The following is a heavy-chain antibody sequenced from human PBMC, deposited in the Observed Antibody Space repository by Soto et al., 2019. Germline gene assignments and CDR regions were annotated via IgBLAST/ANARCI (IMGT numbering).Heavy chain of an antibody. CDR3: ARERDTTGYVLKY. V-gene: IGHV3-66*01. D-gene: IGHD3-22*01. Sequence: GGSLRLSSAASGFTVSNSYMSWFRQAPGKGLEWVSILYTGGSTYYAGSVKDRFTISRDNSKNMLYPQMNSLRAEDKAVYYCARERDTTGYVLKYWGQGT. J-gene: IGHJ4*02. CDR1: GFTVSNSY. CDR2: LYTGGST.